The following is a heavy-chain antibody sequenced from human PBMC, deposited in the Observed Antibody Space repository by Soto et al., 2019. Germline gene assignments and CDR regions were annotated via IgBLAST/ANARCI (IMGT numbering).Heavy chain of an antibody. J-gene: IGHJ3*02. CDR1: GYTFTSYG. Sequence: ASVKVSCKASGYTFTSYGISWVRQAPGQGLEWMGWISAYNGNTNYAQKLQGRVTMTTDASTSTAYMELSSLRSEDTAVYYCARSMIPPIRAFDIWGQGTMVTVSS. CDR2: ISAYNGNT. V-gene: IGHV1-18*01. D-gene: IGHD3-22*01. CDR3: ARSMIPPIRAFDI.